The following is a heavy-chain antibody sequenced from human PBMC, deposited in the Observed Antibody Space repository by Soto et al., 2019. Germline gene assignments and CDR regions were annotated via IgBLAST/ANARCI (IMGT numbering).Heavy chain of an antibody. J-gene: IGHJ4*02. CDR2: IWYDGSNK. CDR3: ARVSEGGSYYGGLDY. Sequence: QVQLVESGGGVVQPGRSPRLSCAASGFTFSSYGMHWVRQAPGKGLEWVAVIWYDGSNKYYADSVKGRFTISRDNSKNTLYLQMNSLRAEDTAVYYCARVSEGGSYYGGLDYWGQGTLVTVSS. D-gene: IGHD1-26*01. V-gene: IGHV3-33*01. CDR1: GFTFSSYG.